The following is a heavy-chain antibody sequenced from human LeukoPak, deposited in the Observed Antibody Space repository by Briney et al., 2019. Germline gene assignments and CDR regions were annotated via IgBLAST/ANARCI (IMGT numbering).Heavy chain of an antibody. CDR1: AFIFSGHW. D-gene: IGHD5/OR15-5a*01. J-gene: IGHJ6*02. V-gene: IGHV3-7*03. CDR2: IKEDGSER. CDR3: AKAISTPRPKYGMDV. Sequence: GGSLRLSCEGSAFIFSGHWMNWVRQTPGKGLEWVASIKEDGSERQYVDSVKGRFSISRDNTKGSLFLQLNSLRAEDTAVYYCAKAISTPRPKYGMDVWGQGTTVTVSS.